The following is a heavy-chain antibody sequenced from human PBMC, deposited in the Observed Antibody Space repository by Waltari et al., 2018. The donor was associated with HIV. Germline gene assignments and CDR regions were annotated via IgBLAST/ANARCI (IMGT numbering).Heavy chain of an antibody. CDR3: ADSSGRGGAFDI. Sequence: EVQLVESGGGLVQPGGSLRLSCAASGFTFSSYAMSWVRPAPGKGLEWVLAISGSGGSTYYADSVKGRFTISRDNSKNTLYLQMNSLRAEDTAVYYCADSSGRGGAFDIWGQGTMVTVSS. D-gene: IGHD3-22*01. V-gene: IGHV3-23*04. CDR1: GFTFSSYA. J-gene: IGHJ3*02. CDR2: ISGSGGST.